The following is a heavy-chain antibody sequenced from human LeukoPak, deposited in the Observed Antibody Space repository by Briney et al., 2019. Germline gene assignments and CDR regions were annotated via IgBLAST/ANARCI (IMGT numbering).Heavy chain of an antibody. CDR3: ARQARFTMVRGVIMDYYYYMDV. Sequence: SETLSLTCAVYGGSFSGYYWSWIRQPPGKGLEWIGEINHSGSTNYNPSLKSRVTISVDTSKNQFSLKLSSVTADDTAVYYCARQARFTMVRGVIMDYYYYMDVWGKGTTVTISS. CDR2: INHSGST. V-gene: IGHV4-34*01. J-gene: IGHJ6*03. D-gene: IGHD3-10*01. CDR1: GGSFSGYY.